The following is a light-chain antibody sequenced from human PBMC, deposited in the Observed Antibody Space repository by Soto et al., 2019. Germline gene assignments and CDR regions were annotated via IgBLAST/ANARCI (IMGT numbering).Light chain of an antibody. CDR2: EVN. CDR1: SSDIGAYDY. Sequence: TVLPNTSPLSLTPGQAITMAWTGSSSDIGAYDYVSWFQQHPGKASKLMISEVNNRPSGVSNRFSGSKPGNTAYLTISGLQVEDDAESFCFSSTTTRTPVFGTGSKVTVL. CDR3: FSSTTTRTPV. V-gene: IGLV2-14*01. J-gene: IGLJ1*01.